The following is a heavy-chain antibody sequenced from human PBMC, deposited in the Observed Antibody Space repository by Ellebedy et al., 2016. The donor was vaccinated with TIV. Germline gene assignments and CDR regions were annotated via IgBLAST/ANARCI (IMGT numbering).Heavy chain of an antibody. V-gene: IGHV5-51*01. Sequence: GESLKISCKGSGYSFTDYLIGWVRQMPGKGLEWMGFIHPSDSDTTYSPSFQGHVTISADKSIGTAYLQWNSLKASDTAMYYCVRLRIVVAEEYFQHWGQGTLVAVSS. D-gene: IGHD6-19*01. J-gene: IGHJ1*01. CDR1: GYSFTDYL. CDR2: IHPSDSDT. CDR3: VRLRIVVAEEYFQH.